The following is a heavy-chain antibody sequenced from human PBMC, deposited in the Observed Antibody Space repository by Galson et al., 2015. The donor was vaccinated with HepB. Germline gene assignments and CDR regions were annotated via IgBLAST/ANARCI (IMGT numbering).Heavy chain of an antibody. J-gene: IGHJ4*02. CDR2: INQGGGT. V-gene: IGHV4-34*01. CDR1: GGPFSGDY. CDR3: ARYHCGTTNCYLRY. Sequence: TLSLTCAVFGGPFSGDYWSWIRQPPGKGLEWIGEINQGGGTNFNPSLRSRVTISGDTSKNQFSLKLNSVTAADTAVYYCARYHCGTTNCYLRYWGQGTLVTVSS. D-gene: IGHD2-2*01.